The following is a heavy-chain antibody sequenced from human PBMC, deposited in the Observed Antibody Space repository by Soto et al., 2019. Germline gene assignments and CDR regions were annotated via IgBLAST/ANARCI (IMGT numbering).Heavy chain of an antibody. J-gene: IGHJ4*02. V-gene: IGHV4-61*08. CDR3: ARRRRDGYFDY. Sequence: PSETLSLTCTVSGGSIISGDYYWSWIRQPPGKGLEWIGYIYYSGATNYNPSLKSRVTISVDTSKNQFSLKLSSVTAADTAIYYCARRRRDGYFDYWGQGTLVTVSS. CDR1: GGSIISGDYY. CDR2: IYYSGAT.